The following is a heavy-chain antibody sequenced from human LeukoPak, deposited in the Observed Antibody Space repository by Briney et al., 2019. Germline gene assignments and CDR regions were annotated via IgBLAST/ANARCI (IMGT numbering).Heavy chain of an antibody. Sequence: PMASVKVSCKASGGTFSSYTISWVRQAPRQGLEWMGRIIPILGIANYAQKFQGRVTITADKSTSTAYMELSSLRSEDTAVYYCARADGYYDFWSGYYLNYWGQGTLVTVSS. CDR3: ARADGYYDFWSGYYLNY. D-gene: IGHD3-3*01. CDR1: GGTFSSYT. J-gene: IGHJ4*02. V-gene: IGHV1-69*02. CDR2: IIPILGIA.